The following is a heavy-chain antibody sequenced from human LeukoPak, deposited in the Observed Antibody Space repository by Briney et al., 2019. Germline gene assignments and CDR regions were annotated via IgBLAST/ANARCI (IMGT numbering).Heavy chain of an antibody. CDR3: ARGLHYYGSGSDPKEAQPFFDS. J-gene: IGHJ4*02. Sequence: PSETLSLTCTVSGGSISSSSYYWGWIRQPPGKGLEWIGSIYYSGSTYYNPSLKSRVTISADTSKKQFSLKLNSVTAADTAVYYCARGLHYYGSGSDPKEAQPFFDSWGQGTLVTVSS. V-gene: IGHV4-39*07. CDR1: GGSISSSSYY. CDR2: IYYSGST. D-gene: IGHD3-10*01.